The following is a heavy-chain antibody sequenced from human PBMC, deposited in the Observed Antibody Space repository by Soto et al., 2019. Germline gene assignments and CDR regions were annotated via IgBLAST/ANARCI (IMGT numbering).Heavy chain of an antibody. J-gene: IGHJ6*02. D-gene: IGHD6-13*01. CDR1: GFTFSSYG. CDR3: ARDSEAAAGTENYYYYGMDV. CDR2: IWYDGSNK. Sequence: QVQLVESGGGVVQPGRSLRLSCAASGFTFSSYGMHWVRQAPGKGLEWVAVIWYDGSNKYYADSVKGRFTISRDNSKNTLYVQMNSLRAEDTAVYYCARDSEAAAGTENYYYYGMDVWGQGTTVTVSS. V-gene: IGHV3-33*01.